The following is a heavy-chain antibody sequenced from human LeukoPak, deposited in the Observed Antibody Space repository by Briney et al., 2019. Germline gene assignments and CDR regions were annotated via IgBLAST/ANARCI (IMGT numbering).Heavy chain of an antibody. J-gene: IGHJ3*02. CDR3: ARDTGLGI. V-gene: IGHV3-21*01. D-gene: IGHD6-19*01. Sequence: GGSLRLSCAASGFTFSSYSMNWVCQAPGKGLEWVSSISSSSSYIYYPDSVKGRFTISRDNAKNSLYLQMNSLRAEDTAVYYCARDTGLGIWGQGAMVTVSS. CDR1: GFTFSSYS. CDR2: ISSSSSYI.